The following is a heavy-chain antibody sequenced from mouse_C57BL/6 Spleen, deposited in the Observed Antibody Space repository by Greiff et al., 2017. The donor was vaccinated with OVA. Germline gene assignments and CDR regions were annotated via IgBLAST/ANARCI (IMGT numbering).Heavy chain of an antibody. D-gene: IGHD1-1*01. J-gene: IGHJ1*03. CDR3: ARAPTVVARDWYFDV. V-gene: IGHV5-4*01. CDR1: GFTFSSYA. Sequence: EVQLVESGGGLVKPGGSLKLSCAASGFTFSSYAMSWVRQTPEKRLEWVATISDGGSYTYYPDNVKGRFTISRDNAKNNLYLQMSHLKSEDTAMYYCARAPTVVARDWYFDVWGTGTTVTVSS. CDR2: ISDGGSYT.